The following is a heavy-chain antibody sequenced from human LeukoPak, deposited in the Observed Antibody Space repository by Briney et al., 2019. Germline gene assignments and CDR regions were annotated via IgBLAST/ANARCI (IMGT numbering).Heavy chain of an antibody. Sequence: ASVKVSCKASGYTFTGYYMHWVRQAPGQGLEWMGWTNPNSGGTNYAQKFQGRVTMTRDTSISTAYMELSRLRSDDTAVYYCARGTYYDFWSGYYDPHYFDYWGQGTLVTVSS. CDR2: TNPNSGGT. CDR1: GYTFTGYY. D-gene: IGHD3-3*01. J-gene: IGHJ4*02. V-gene: IGHV1-2*02. CDR3: ARGTYYDFWSGYYDPHYFDY.